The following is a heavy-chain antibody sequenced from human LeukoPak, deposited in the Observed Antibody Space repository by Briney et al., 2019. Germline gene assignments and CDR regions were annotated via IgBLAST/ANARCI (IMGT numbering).Heavy chain of an antibody. CDR2: IIPIFGTA. CDR3: ARGPLAGYYHPVGWFDP. J-gene: IGHJ5*02. Sequence: ASVKVSCKASGGTFSSYAISWVRQAPGQGLEWMGGIIPIFGTANYAQKFQGRVTITADESTSTAYMELSSLRAEDTAVYYCARGPLAGYYHPVGWFDPWGQGTLVTVSS. V-gene: IGHV1-69*13. D-gene: IGHD3-9*01. CDR1: GGTFSSYA.